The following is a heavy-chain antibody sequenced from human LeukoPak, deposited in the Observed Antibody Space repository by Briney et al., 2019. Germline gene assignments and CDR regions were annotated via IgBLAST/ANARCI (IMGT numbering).Heavy chain of an antibody. J-gene: IGHJ4*02. CDR3: AKESSPYGDYVPNY. CDR2: ISGSGGST. D-gene: IGHD4-17*01. Sequence: PGGSLRLSCAASGFTFSSYGMSWVRRAPGKGLEWVSAISGSGGSTYYADSVKGRFTISRDNSKNTLYLKMNSLRAEETAVYYCAKESSPYGDYVPNYWGQGTLVTVSS. V-gene: IGHV3-23*01. CDR1: GFTFSSYG.